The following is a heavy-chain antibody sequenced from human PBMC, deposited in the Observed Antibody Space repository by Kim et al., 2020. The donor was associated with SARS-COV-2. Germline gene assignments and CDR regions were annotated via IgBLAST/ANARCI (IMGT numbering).Heavy chain of an antibody. D-gene: IGHD6-19*01. V-gene: IGHV3-48*04. CDR2: ISGSSLTI. Sequence: GGSLRLSCAASGFSFSSYSINWVRQAPGKGLEWVSYISGSSLTIYSSDSVKGRFAISRDNAKNSVYLQMNSLRAEDTAVYFCARVGQQWLEKGGWYSDIWGHGTLVTVSS. J-gene: IGHJ2*01. CDR3: ARVGQQWLEKGGWYSDI. CDR1: GFSFSSYS.